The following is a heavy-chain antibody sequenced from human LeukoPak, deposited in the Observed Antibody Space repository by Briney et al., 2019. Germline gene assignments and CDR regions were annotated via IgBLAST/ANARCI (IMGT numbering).Heavy chain of an antibody. V-gene: IGHV4-34*01. J-gene: IGHJ6*02. D-gene: IGHD6-19*01. CDR1: GGSFSGYY. CDR3: ARGSGSGWPPSYYYGMDV. Sequence: PSETLSLTCAVYGGSFSGYYWSWIRQPPGKGLEWIGEINHSGSTNYNPSLKSRVTISVDTSKNQFSLKVSSVTAADTAVYYCARGSGSGWPPSYYYGMDVWGQGTTVTVSS. CDR2: INHSGST.